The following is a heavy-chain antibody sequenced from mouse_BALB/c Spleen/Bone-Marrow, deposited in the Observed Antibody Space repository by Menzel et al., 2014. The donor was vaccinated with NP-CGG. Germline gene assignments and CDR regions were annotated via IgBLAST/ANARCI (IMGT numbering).Heavy chain of an antibody. Sequence: LVKTGASVKTSCKASGYSFTGYYMHWVKQSHGKSLEWIGYISCYNGATSYNQKFKGKATFTVDTSSSTAYMQFNSLTSEDSTVYYCARGDGYYVDFDYWGQGTTLTVSP. J-gene: IGHJ2*01. V-gene: IGHV1S34*01. CDR3: ARGDGYYVDFDY. CDR2: ISCYNGAT. D-gene: IGHD2-3*01. CDR1: GYSFTGYY.